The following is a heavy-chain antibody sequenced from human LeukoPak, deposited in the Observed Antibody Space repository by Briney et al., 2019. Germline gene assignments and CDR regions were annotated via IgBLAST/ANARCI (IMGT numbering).Heavy chain of an antibody. CDR1: GFTFSSYA. CDR3: AKLVAIVGATY. J-gene: IGHJ4*02. V-gene: IGHV3-23*01. D-gene: IGHD1-26*01. Sequence: GGSLRLSCAASGFTFSSYAMSWVRQAPGKGLEWVSAISGSGGSTYYADSVKGRFTISRDNSENTLYLRMNSLRAEDTAVYYCAKLVAIVGATYWGQGTLVTVSS. CDR2: ISGSGGST.